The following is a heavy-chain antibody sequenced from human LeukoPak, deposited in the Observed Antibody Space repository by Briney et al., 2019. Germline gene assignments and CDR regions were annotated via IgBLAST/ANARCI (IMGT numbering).Heavy chain of an antibody. D-gene: IGHD1-26*01. V-gene: IGHV4-30-4*01. Sequence: RPSETLSLTCTVSGGSISSGDYYWSWIRQPPGKGLEWIGYIYYSGSTYYNPSLKSRVTISIQTSKNQFSLKLTSVTAADTAVYYCARDRGGSYRALRSWFDPWGQGTLVTVSS. CDR2: IYYSGST. J-gene: IGHJ5*02. CDR1: GGSISSGDYY. CDR3: ARDRGGSYRALRSWFDP.